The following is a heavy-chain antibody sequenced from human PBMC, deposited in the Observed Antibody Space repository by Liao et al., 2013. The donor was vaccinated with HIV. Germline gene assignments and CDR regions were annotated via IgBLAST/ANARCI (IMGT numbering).Heavy chain of an antibody. D-gene: IGHD3-22*01. J-gene: IGHJ3*01. V-gene: IGHV4-34*02. Sequence: QVQLQQWGAGLLKPSETLSLICAVYGGSFGGHYWSWIRQSPGKGLEWIGQINHSGSVNYNPSLKSRVTILLDPSKNQFSVRLSSVTAADTAVYYCARGPPHYDTASYPGSFDVWGQGTMVTVSS. CDR3: ARGPPHYDTASYPGSFDV. CDR2: INHSGSV. CDR1: GGSFGGHY.